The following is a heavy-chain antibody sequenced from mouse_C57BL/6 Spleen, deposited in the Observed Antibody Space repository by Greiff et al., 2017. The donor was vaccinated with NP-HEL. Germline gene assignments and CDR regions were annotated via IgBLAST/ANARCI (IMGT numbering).Heavy chain of an antibody. CDR1: GYTFTSYW. Sequence: QVQLQQSGAELVMPGASVKLSCKASGYTFTSYWMHWVKQRPGQGLEWIGEIDPSDSYTNYNQKFKGKSTLTVDKSSSTAYMQLSSLTSEDSAVYYCARGEPNWDFDYWGQGTTLTVSS. D-gene: IGHD4-1*01. J-gene: IGHJ2*01. V-gene: IGHV1-69*01. CDR3: ARGEPNWDFDY. CDR2: IDPSDSYT.